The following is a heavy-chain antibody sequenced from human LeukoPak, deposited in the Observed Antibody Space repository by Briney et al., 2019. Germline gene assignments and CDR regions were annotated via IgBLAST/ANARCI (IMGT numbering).Heavy chain of an antibody. CDR2: ISYDGNNQ. D-gene: IGHD3-10*01. CDR3: ARASGPFDY. CDR1: GFTFSNYG. J-gene: IGHJ4*02. V-gene: IGHV3-30*03. Sequence: PGRSLRLSCAASGFTFSNYGMHWVRQAPGKGLEWVAFISYDGNNQYYADSVKGRFTISRDNSKNTLYLQMNSLRAEDTAVYSCARASGPFDYWGQGTLVTVSS.